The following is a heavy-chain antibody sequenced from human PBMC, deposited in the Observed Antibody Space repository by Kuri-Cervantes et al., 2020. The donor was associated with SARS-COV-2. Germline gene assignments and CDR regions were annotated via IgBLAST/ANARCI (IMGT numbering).Heavy chain of an antibody. CDR1: GGTFSSYA. CDR3: AREPGVGITGTRNPYCMDV. Sequence: SVKVSCKASGGTFSSYAISWVRQAPGQGLEWMGRIIPIFGTANYAQKFQGRVTITADESTSTAYMELSSLRSEDTAVYYCAREPGVGITGTRNPYCMDVWGKGTTVTVSS. J-gene: IGHJ6*03. D-gene: IGHD1-7*01. V-gene: IGHV1-69*13. CDR2: IIPIFGTA.